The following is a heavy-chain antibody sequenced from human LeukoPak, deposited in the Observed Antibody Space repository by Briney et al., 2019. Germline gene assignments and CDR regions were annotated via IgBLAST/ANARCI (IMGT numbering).Heavy chain of an antibody. D-gene: IGHD1-26*01. CDR2: IKGDGSEE. CDR1: GFDFPSYW. CDR3: AREEVDPISFYYYYMDV. J-gene: IGHJ6*03. V-gene: IGHV3-7*01. Sequence: PGGSLRLSCTASGFDFPSYWMSWVRQAPGKGLEWVANIKGDGSEEYYVDSVKGRFTISRDNAENSLFLQMNSLRVEDTAVYYCAREEVDPISFYYYYMDVWGKGTAVT.